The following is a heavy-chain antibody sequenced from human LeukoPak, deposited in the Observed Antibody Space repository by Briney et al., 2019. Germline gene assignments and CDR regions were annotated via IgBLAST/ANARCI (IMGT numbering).Heavy chain of an antibody. D-gene: IGHD5-12*01. Sequence: GGSLRLSCAPSGFTFSSYSMNWVRQAPGKGLEWVSSISSRSSYIYYAGSVKGRLTNSRDNAKNSLYLQMNSLRAEDTAVYYCARLGGYSGYGNWFDPWGQGTLVTVSS. V-gene: IGHV3-21*01. CDR3: ARLGGYSGYGNWFDP. CDR1: GFTFSSYS. CDR2: ISSRSSYI. J-gene: IGHJ5*02.